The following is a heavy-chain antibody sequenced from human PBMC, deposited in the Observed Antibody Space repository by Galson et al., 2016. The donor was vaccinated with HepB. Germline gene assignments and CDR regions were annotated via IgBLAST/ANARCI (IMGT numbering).Heavy chain of an antibody. CDR3: ARGGGHGFFDY. V-gene: IGHV3-23*01. D-gene: IGHD3-10*01. CDR2: ISGRGGST. Sequence: SLRLSCAASGFTFSSYGMSWVRQAPGKGLEWVSAISGRGGSTYYADSVKGRFTISRDNSENTLYLQMNSLRAEDTAVYYCARGGGHGFFDYWGQGTQVTVSS. CDR1: GFTFSSYG. J-gene: IGHJ4*02.